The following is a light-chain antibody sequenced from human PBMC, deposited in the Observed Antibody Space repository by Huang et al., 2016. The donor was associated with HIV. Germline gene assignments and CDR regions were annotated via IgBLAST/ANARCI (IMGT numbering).Light chain of an antibody. CDR1: QSISSW. Sequence: DIQMTQSPSTLSASVGDRVTITCRASQSISSWLAWYQQKPGKAPKLLIYKESSLESGVPSRFSGSGSGTEFTLTISSLQPYDFATYYCQQYNSYSVTFGQGTKVEIK. J-gene: IGKJ1*01. CDR3: QQYNSYSVT. V-gene: IGKV1-5*03. CDR2: KES.